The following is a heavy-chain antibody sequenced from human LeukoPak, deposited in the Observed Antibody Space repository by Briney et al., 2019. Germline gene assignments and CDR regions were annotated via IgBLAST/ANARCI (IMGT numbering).Heavy chain of an antibody. J-gene: IGHJ4*02. D-gene: IGHD6-13*01. Sequence: PSETLSLTCTVSGASISNYYWSWIRQPPGKGLEWIGYIFHTGNTHCNPSLKSRVTISIDTSKNQFSLKLSSVTAADTAVYYCARLRSGMIDYWGQGTLVTVSS. CDR2: IFHTGNT. V-gene: IGHV4-59*08. CDR3: ARLRSGMIDY. CDR1: GASISNYY.